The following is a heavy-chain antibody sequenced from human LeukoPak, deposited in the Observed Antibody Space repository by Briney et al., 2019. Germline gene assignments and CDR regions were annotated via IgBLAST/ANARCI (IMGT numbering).Heavy chain of an antibody. CDR3: ARGRNEIVVVITTLGAFDI. CDR2: INHSGST. Sequence: PSETLSLTCAVYGGSFSGYYWSWIRQPPGKGLEWIGEINHSGSTNYNPSLKSRVTISVDTSKNQFSLKLSSVTAADTAVYYCARGRNEIVVVITTLGAFDIWGQGTMVTVSS. CDR1: GGSFSGYY. V-gene: IGHV4-34*01. J-gene: IGHJ3*02. D-gene: IGHD3-22*01.